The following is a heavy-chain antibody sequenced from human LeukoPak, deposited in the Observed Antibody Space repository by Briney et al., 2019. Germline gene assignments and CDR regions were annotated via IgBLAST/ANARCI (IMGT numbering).Heavy chain of an antibody. V-gene: IGHV1-2*02. CDR2: INPKSGGT. CDR3: ARRMTTANNWFDP. CDR1: GYTFTDYY. Sequence: ASVKVSCKASGYTFTDYYMHWVRQAPGQGLEWMGWINPKSGGTNYEQKFQGRVIMTRDTSISTAYMELSRLTSDDTAVYYCARRMTTANNWFDPWGQGTLVTVSS. D-gene: IGHD1-1*01. J-gene: IGHJ5*02.